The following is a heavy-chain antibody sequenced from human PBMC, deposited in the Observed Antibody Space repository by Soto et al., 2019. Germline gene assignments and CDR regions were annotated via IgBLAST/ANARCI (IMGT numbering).Heavy chain of an antibody. Sequence: SETLSLTCTVSGGSISSSSYLWGGIRQPPGKGLEWIGSIYYSGSTYYNPSLKSRVTVSVDTSKNQFSLKLSSVIAADTAVYYCARHPSNFWFDPWGQGTLVTVSS. J-gene: IGHJ5*02. D-gene: IGHD4-4*01. V-gene: IGHV4-39*01. CDR2: IYYSGST. CDR1: GGSISSSSYL. CDR3: ARHPSNFWFDP.